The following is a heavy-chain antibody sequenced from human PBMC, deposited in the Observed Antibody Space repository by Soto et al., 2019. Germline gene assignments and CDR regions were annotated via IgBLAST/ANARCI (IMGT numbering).Heavy chain of an antibody. D-gene: IGHD2-8*01. J-gene: IGHJ4*02. CDR1: GFTFSNYW. CDR3: ARGGASHAHPPDH. CDR2: ISYDERTT. V-gene: IGHV3-74*01. Sequence: SGGSLRLSCAASGFTFSNYWMHWIRQAPGKGLVWVSRISYDERTTTYADSVKGRFTISRDNAKNTVFLEMKSLRAEDTAVYYCARGGASHAHPPDHWGQGTLVTVSS.